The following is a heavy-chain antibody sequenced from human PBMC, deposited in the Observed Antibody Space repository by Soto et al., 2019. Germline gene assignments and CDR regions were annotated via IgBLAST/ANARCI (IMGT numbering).Heavy chain of an antibody. CDR2: INPSGGST. Sequence: ASVKVSCKASGYTFTSYYMHWVRQAPGQGLEWMGIINPSGGSTSYAQKFQGRVTMTRDTSTSTVYMELSSLRSEDTAVYYCARDRAGYYGSGSPGGAYNWFDPWGQGTLVTVSS. V-gene: IGHV1-46*01. D-gene: IGHD3-10*01. CDR1: GYTFTSYY. J-gene: IGHJ5*02. CDR3: ARDRAGYYGSGSPGGAYNWFDP.